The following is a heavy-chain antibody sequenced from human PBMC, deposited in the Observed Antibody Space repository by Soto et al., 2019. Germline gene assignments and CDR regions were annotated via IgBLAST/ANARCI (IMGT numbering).Heavy chain of an antibody. D-gene: IGHD4-17*01. CDR2: ISYDGSNK. CDR1: GFTFSSYA. Sequence: GGSLRLSCAASGFTFSSYAMHWVRQAPGKGLEWVAVISYDGSNKYYADSVKGRFTISRDNSKNTLYLQMNSLRAEDTAVYYCARPNDYGDYVGAFDIWGQGTMVTVSS. J-gene: IGHJ3*02. CDR3: ARPNDYGDYVGAFDI. V-gene: IGHV3-30-3*01.